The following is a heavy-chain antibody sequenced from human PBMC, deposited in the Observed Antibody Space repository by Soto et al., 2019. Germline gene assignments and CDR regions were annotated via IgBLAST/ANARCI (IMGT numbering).Heavy chain of an antibody. V-gene: IGHV3-30*18. D-gene: IGHD2-2*01. CDR3: AKDVLAVVPAAIPWGFWSGYNYGMDV. CDR2: ISYDGSNK. J-gene: IGHJ6*02. CDR1: GFTFSSYG. Sequence: PGGSLRLSCAASGFTFSSYGMHWVRQAPGKGLEWVAVISYDGSNKYYADSVKGRFTISRDNSKSTLYLQMNSLRAEDTAVYYCAKDVLAVVPAAIPWGFWSGYNYGMDVWGQGTTVTVSS.